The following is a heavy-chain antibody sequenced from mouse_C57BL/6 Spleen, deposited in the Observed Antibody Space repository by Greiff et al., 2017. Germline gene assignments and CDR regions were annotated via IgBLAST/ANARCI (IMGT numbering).Heavy chain of an antibody. CDR3: TRYYCSYFAY. Sequence: QVQLQQPGAELVMPGASVKLSCKASGYTFTSYWMPWVKQRPGQGLEWIGKIDPADSYTNYNQKFKDKSTLTVDKSSSTAYMHLSSLTSADSAVYYCTRYYCSYFAYWSQVTLLTVS. J-gene: IGHJ3*01. CDR2: IDPADSYT. V-gene: IGHV1-69*01. D-gene: IGHD1-1*01. CDR1: GYTFTSYW.